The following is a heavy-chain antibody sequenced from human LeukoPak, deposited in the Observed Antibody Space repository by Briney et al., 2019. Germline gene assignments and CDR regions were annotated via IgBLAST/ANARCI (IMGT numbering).Heavy chain of an antibody. D-gene: IGHD4-11*01. CDR1: GYTFTSYG. CDR2: ISAYNGNT. V-gene: IGHV1-18*01. CDR3: ARRMTTVTHNWFDP. J-gene: IGHJ5*02. Sequence: ASVKVSCKASGYTFTSYGISWVRQAPGQGLEWMGWISAYNGNTNYAQKLQGRVTMTTDTSTSTAYMELRSLRSDDTAVYYCARRMTTVTHNWFDPWGQGTLVTVSS.